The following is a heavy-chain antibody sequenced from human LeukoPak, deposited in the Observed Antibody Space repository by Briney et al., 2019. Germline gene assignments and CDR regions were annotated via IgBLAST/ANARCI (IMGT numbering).Heavy chain of an antibody. V-gene: IGHV4-4*07. Sequence: SETLPLTCTVSGGSISSYYWSWIRQPAGKGLEWIGRIYTSGSTNYNPSLKSRVTMSVDTSKNQFSLKLSSVTAADTAVYYCARDPRRGGSGSYYYNWFDPWGQGTLVTVSS. J-gene: IGHJ5*02. CDR1: GGSISSYY. CDR3: ARDPRRGGSGSYYYNWFDP. CDR2: IYTSGST. D-gene: IGHD3-10*01.